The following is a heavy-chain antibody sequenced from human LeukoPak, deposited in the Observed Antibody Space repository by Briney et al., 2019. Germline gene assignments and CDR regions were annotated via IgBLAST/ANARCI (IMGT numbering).Heavy chain of an antibody. CDR1: GGSISSSSYY. J-gene: IGHJ4*02. V-gene: IGHV4-39*01. D-gene: IGHD1-26*01. CDR3: ARRLSGSYYRSAFDY. Sequence: SETLSLTCTVSGGSISSSSYYWGWIRQPPGKGLEWIGSIYYSGSTYYNPSLKSRVTISVDTSKNQFSLKLSSVTAADTAVYYCARRLSGSYYRSAFDYWGQGTLVTVSS. CDR2: IYYSGST.